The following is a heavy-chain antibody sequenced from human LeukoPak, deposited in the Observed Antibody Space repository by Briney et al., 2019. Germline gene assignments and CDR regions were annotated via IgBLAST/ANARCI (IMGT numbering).Heavy chain of an antibody. Sequence: GGSLRLSCAASGFTFXDYYXSWIRQAPGXXXEWVSYISSSGSTIYYADSVKGRFTISRDNAKNSLYLQMNSLRAEDTAVYYCARGNLEVRDWGQGTLVTVSS. CDR3: ARGNLEVRD. V-gene: IGHV3-11*01. J-gene: IGHJ4*02. CDR2: ISSSGSTI. D-gene: IGHD1-14*01. CDR1: GFTFXDYY.